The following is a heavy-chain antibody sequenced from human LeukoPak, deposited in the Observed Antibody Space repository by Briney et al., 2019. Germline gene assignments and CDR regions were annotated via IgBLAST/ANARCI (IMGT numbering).Heavy chain of an antibody. V-gene: IGHV3-21*01. Sequence: PGGSLRLSCAASGFTFSSYSMNWVRQAPGKGLEWVSSISSSSSYIYYADSVKGRFTISRDNAKNSLYLQMNSLRVEDTAVYYCARYRWGRWLQLPDYWGQGTLVTVSS. J-gene: IGHJ4*02. D-gene: IGHD5-24*01. CDR2: ISSSSSYI. CDR3: ARYRWGRWLQLPDY. CDR1: GFTFSSYS.